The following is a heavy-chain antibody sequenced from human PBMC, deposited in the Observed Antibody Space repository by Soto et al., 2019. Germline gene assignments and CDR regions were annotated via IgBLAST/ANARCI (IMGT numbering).Heavy chain of an antibody. Sequence: GGSLRLSCAASGFTFSSHWMHWVRQAPGKGLMWVSHIKPDGGTTNYADSVKGRFTVSRDNAKNMLYLQMNSLRAEDTAIYYCARDYVSGSSDSWGPGTLVTVSS. J-gene: IGHJ4*02. CDR3: ARDYVSGSSDS. CDR1: GFTFSSHW. CDR2: IKPDGGTT. V-gene: IGHV3-74*01. D-gene: IGHD3-16*01.